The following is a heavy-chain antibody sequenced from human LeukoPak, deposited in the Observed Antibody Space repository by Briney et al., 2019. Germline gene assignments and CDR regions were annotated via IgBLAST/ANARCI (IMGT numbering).Heavy chain of an antibody. CDR1: GFTFSNYA. Sequence: GGSLRLSCAASGFTFSNYAMNWVRQAPGEGLEWVSSISGGGSGGSTYYADSVKGRFTVSRDNSKNTLYLQMNSLRAEDTAVYYCAKDTSFGGYFDYWGQGTLVTVSS. J-gene: IGHJ4*02. V-gene: IGHV3-23*01. D-gene: IGHD4-23*01. CDR3: AKDTSFGGYFDY. CDR2: ISGGGSGGST.